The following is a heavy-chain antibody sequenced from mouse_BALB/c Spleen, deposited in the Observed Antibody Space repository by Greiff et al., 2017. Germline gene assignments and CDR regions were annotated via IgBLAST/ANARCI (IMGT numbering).Heavy chain of an antibody. CDR1: GFTFSSFG. V-gene: IGHV5-17*02. Sequence: EVQLVESGGGLVQPGGSRKLSCAASGFTFSSFGMHWVRQAPEKGLEWVAYISSGSSTIYYADTVKGRFTISRDNPKNTLFLQMTSLRSEDTAMYYCARSSAFIAYWGQGTLVTVSA. J-gene: IGHJ3*01. CDR3: ARSSAFIAY. D-gene: IGHD3-1*01. CDR2: ISSGSSTI.